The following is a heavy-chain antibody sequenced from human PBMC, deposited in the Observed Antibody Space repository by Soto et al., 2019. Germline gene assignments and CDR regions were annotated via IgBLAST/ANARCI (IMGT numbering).Heavy chain of an antibody. V-gene: IGHV3-23*01. CDR3: AKDPPGTMVRGVILRNYFDY. J-gene: IGHJ4*02. D-gene: IGHD3-10*01. CDR2: ISGSGGST. Sequence: LRLCCAACRVTVNSYAVSWVLQTPGKGLEWVSAISGSGGSTYYADSVKGRFTISRDNSKNTLYLQMNSLRAEDTAVYYCAKDPPGTMVRGVILRNYFDYWGQGTLVTVSS. CDR1: RVTVNSYA.